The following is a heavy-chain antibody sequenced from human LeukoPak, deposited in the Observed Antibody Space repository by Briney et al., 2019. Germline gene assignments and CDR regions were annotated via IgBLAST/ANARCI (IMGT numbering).Heavy chain of an antibody. Sequence: GGPLRLSCSASGFTFSRYAMHWVRQAPGEGLEYVSAISSNGGSTYYADSVKGRFTISRDNSRNTLHLQMSSLRVEDTAVYYCVKDSSSGSYFDYWGQGTLVTVSS. J-gene: IGHJ4*02. CDR2: ISSNGGST. CDR1: GFTFSRYA. V-gene: IGHV3-64D*06. D-gene: IGHD3-10*01. CDR3: VKDSSSGSYFDY.